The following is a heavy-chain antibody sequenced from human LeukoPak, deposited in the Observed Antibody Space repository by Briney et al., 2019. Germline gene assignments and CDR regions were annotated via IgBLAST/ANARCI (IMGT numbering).Heavy chain of an antibody. CDR2: ISSNGGST. CDR3: ARDGGDIVVVTASYYYMDV. D-gene: IGHD2-21*02. CDR1: GSNFSNYA. V-gene: IGHV3-64*01. J-gene: IGHJ6*03. Sequence: SGGSLRLSCAASGSNFSNYAMHWVRQAPGKGLEYVSAISSNGGSTYYAHSVKGRFTISRDNSKNTLYLQMGSLRPEDMAVYHCARDGGDIVVVTASYYYMDVWGKGTTVTVSS.